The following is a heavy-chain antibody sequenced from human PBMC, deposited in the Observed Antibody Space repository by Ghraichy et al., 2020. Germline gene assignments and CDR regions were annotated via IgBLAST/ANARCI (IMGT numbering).Heavy chain of an antibody. Sequence: GESLNISCAASGFTFSDYGKHWVRQAPGKGLEWVAVIWYDGSKKDYVDSVRGRFTISRDNSKNTVYLQMNSLRAEDTAVYYCARGWQHEALTFDYWGQGTLVTVSS. CDR1: GFTFSDYG. CDR3: ARGWQHEALTFDY. CDR2: IWYDGSKK. V-gene: IGHV3-33*01. J-gene: IGHJ4*02. D-gene: IGHD6-13*01.